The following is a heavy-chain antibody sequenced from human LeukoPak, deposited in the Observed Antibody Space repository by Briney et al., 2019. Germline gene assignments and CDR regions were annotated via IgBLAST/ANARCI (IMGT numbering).Heavy chain of an antibody. CDR2: IYTSGST. Sequence: TSETLSLTCTVSGGSISSYYWSWIRQPAGKGLEWIGRIYTSGSTNYNPSLKSRVTMSVDTSKNQLSLKLSSVTAADTAVYYCARVPPPVLGYYYGMDVWGQGTTVTVSS. CDR1: GGSISSYY. J-gene: IGHJ6*02. V-gene: IGHV4-4*07. CDR3: ARVPPPVLGYYYGMDV.